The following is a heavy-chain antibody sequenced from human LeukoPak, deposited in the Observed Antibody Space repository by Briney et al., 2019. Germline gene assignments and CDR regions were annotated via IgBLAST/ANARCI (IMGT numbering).Heavy chain of an antibody. Sequence: XCKASGGTFSSYAISWVRQAPGQGLEWMGGIIPIFGTANYAQKFQGRVTITADESTSTAYMELSSLRSEDTAVYYCARRGLLGPLDYWGQGTLVTVSS. CDR1: GGTFSSYA. J-gene: IGHJ4*02. V-gene: IGHV1-69*01. CDR2: IIPIFGTA. CDR3: ARRGLLGPLDY. D-gene: IGHD2-21*01.